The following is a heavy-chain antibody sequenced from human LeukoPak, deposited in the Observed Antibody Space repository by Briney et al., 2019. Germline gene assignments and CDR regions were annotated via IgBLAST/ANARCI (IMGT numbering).Heavy chain of an antibody. V-gene: IGHV4-39*01. CDR3: ARIPVGTTFDS. Sequence: PSETLSLTCTVSGGSISSSSYYWGWIRQPPGKGLEWIGSVYYSGSTYYNPSLKSRVTISVDTSKNQFSLKLSSVTAADTAVYYCARIPVGTTFDSWGQGTLVTVS. J-gene: IGHJ4*02. CDR1: GGSISSSSYY. D-gene: IGHD1-26*01. CDR2: VYYSGST.